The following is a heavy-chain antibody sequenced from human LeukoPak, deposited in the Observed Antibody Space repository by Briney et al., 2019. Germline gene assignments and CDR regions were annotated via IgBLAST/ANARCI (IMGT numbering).Heavy chain of an antibody. CDR3: AREKRGGITGNLGGLFASYHTYYYMDV. Sequence: ASVKVSCKASGYTFTTYYIHWVRQAPGQGLEWMGMINPSDGATTYAQKFQGRGTMTRDMSTTTVYMDVRTLRSEDTAVYFCAREKRGGITGNLGGLFASYHTYYYMDVWGRGTTVTVSS. V-gene: IGHV1-46*01. CDR1: GYTFTTYY. J-gene: IGHJ6*03. CDR2: INPSDGAT. D-gene: IGHD1-26*01.